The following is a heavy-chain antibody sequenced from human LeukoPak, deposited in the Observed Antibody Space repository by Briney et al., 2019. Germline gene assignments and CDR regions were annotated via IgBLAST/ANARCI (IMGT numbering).Heavy chain of an antibody. CDR3: ARVMDPSVLPTLPSRYYYGMDV. J-gene: IGHJ6*02. CDR1: GGTFSSYA. CDR2: IIPILGIA. Sequence: GASVKVSCKASGGTFSSYAISWVRQAPGQGLEWMGRIIPILGIANYAQKFQGRVTITADKSTSTAYMELSSLRSEDTAVYYCARVMDPSVLPTLPSRYYYGMDVWGQGTTVTVSS. D-gene: IGHD3-16*01. V-gene: IGHV1-69*04.